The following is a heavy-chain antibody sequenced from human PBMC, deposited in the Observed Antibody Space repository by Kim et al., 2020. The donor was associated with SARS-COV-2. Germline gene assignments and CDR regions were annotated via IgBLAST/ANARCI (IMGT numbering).Heavy chain of an antibody. CDR1: GFTFGDYA. Sequence: GGSLRLSCTASGFTFGDYAMSWLRQAPGKGLEWVGFIRSKAYGGPTEYAASVKGRLTISRDDSKSIAYLQMNSLKTEDTAVYYCTRARAVAGTYFDYWG. D-gene: IGHD6-19*01. J-gene: IGHJ4*01. V-gene: IGHV3-49*03. CDR2: IRSKAYGGPT. CDR3: TRARAVAGTYFDY.